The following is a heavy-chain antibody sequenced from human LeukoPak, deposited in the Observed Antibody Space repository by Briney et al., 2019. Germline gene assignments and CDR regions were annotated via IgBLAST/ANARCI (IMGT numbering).Heavy chain of an antibody. D-gene: IGHD3-22*01. Sequence: SETLSLTCTVSGDSISSYYWSCIRQHPGKGLEWIGHIYYSGSTYRKPSLKSRVTISVDTSKNQFSLKLSSVTAADTAVYYCARGPGFFYDSSGYPRYYYGMDVWGQGTTVTVSS. CDR1: GDSISSYY. CDR2: IYYSGST. V-gene: IGHV4-59*06. CDR3: ARGPGFFYDSSGYPRYYYGMDV. J-gene: IGHJ6*02.